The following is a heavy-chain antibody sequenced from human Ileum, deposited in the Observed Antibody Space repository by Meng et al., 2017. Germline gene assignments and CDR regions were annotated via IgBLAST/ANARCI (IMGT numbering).Heavy chain of an antibody. Sequence: VQLVESGGGLVRPGVSLRLSCAASGFTFSNYAMSWVRQAPGKGLEWVSAVSGSGDGTYYPDSVKGRFTISRDNPKNTVWLQMNSLRADDTAVYYCATRHLGYWGQGTLVTVSS. CDR3: ATRHLGY. CDR2: VSGSGDGT. CDR1: GFTFSNYA. J-gene: IGHJ4*02. V-gene: IGHV3-23*04.